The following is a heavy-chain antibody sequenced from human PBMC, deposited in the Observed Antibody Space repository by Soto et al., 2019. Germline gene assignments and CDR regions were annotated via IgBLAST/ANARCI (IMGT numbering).Heavy chain of an antibody. D-gene: IGHD4-17*01. V-gene: IGHV4-59*01. CDR2: IYYSGST. Sequence: SETLSLTCTVSGGSISSYYWSWIRQPPGKGLEWIGYIYYSGSTNYNPSLKSRVTISVDTSKNQFSLKLSSVTAADTAVYYCASGTTVTNPYYFDYWGQGTLVTVSS. J-gene: IGHJ4*02. CDR3: ASGTTVTNPYYFDY. CDR1: GGSISSYY.